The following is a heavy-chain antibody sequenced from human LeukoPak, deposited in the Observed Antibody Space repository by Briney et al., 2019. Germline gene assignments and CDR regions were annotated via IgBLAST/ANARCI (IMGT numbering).Heavy chain of an antibody. J-gene: IGHJ4*02. CDR2: IYYTGTT. CDR3: AREEYSSDWYGHDS. V-gene: IGHV4-39*07. CDR1: GGSISNTNYY. Sequence: SETLSLTCSVSGGSISNTNYYWAWIRQSPGRGLEWIGSIYYTGTTFDNPSLKSRVTLSVDTSKNQFSLRLTSVTAADTAFYYCAREEYSSDWYGHDSWGQGTLVTVSS. D-gene: IGHD6-13*01.